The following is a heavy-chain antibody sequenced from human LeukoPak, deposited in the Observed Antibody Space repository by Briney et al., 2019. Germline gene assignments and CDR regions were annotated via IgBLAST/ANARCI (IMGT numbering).Heavy chain of an antibody. D-gene: IGHD4-17*01. V-gene: IGHV4-59*11. J-gene: IGHJ3*02. CDR3: ARDLVTVTKGFDI. Sequence: SETLSLTCAVSDDSFSSHYWTWIRQPPGKGLEWIGYISYIGSTNYNPSLKSRVTISIDTSKNEFSLKLTSVTAADTAVYYRARDLVTVTKGFDIWGQGTMVTVSS. CDR2: ISYIGST. CDR1: DDSFSSHY.